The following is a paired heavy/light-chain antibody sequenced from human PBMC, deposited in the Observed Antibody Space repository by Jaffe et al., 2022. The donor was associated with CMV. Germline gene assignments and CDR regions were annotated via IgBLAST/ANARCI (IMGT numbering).Heavy chain of an antibody. CDR3: ARDQDCTNGVCYTDWFDP. J-gene: IGHJ5*02. V-gene: IGHV3-11*01. CDR2: ISSSGSTI. D-gene: IGHD2-8*01. CDR1: GFTFSDYY. Sequence: QVQLVESGGGLVKPGGSLRLSCAASGFTFSDYYMSWIRQAPGKGLEWVSYISSSGSTIYYADSVKGRFTISRDNAKNSLYLQMNSLRAEDTAVYYCARDQDCTNGVCYTDWFDPWGQGTLVTVSS.
Light chain of an antibody. CDR1: SSNIGAGYD. V-gene: IGLV1-40*01. J-gene: IGLJ3*02. CDR2: GNS. CDR3: QSYDSSLSVRV. Sequence: QSVLTQPPSVSGAPGQRVTISCTGSSSNIGAGYDVHWYQQLPGTAPKLLIYGNSNRPSGVPDRFSGSKSGTSASLAITGLQAEDEADYYCQSYDSSLSVRVFGGGTKLTVL.